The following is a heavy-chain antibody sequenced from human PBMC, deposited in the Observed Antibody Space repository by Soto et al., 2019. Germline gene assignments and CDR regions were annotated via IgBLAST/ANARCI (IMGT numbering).Heavy chain of an antibody. CDR3: ARFYDSSGYYSGFDP. V-gene: IGHV1-3*01. CDR1: GYTFTSYA. CDR2: ISAGNGNT. J-gene: IGHJ5*02. D-gene: IGHD3-22*01. Sequence: ASVKVSCKASGYTFTSYAMHWVRQAPGQRLEWMGWISAGNGNTKYSQKFQGRVTITRDTSASTAYMELSSLRSEDTAVYYCARFYDSSGYYSGFDPWGQGTLVTVSS.